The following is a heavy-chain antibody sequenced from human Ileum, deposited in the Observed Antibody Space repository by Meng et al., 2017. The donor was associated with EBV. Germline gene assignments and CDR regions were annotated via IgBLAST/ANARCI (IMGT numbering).Heavy chain of an antibody. V-gene: IGHV3-11*01. CDR1: GVTFSDSY. CDR2: ISTDGGTI. CDR3: ARGTPRAELGTDY. Sequence: QVQLVESGGGLVKPGGSLRPSCAVSGVTFSDSYMNWIRQAPGKGLEWISYISTDGGTIHYRDSVKGRFTISRDNTKNSLYLQMNSLRADDTAVYYCARGTPRAELGTDYWGQGTLVTVSS. J-gene: IGHJ4*02. D-gene: IGHD7-27*01.